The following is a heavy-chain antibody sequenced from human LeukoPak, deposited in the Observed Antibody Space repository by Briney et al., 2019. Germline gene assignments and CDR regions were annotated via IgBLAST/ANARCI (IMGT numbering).Heavy chain of an antibody. CDR2: IYYSGST. Sequence: SQTLSLTCTVSGGSISSSSYYWGWIRQPPGKGLEWIGSIYYSGSTYYNPSLKSRVTISVDTSKNQFSLKLSSVTAADTAVYYCARAPRASAAFDYWGRGTLVTVSS. CDR1: GGSISSSSYY. CDR3: ARAPRASAAFDY. V-gene: IGHV4-39*07. J-gene: IGHJ4*02. D-gene: IGHD6-25*01.